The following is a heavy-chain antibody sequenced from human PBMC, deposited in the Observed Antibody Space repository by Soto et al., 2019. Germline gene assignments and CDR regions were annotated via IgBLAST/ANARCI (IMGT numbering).Heavy chain of an antibody. Sequence: QLQLQESGPGLVKPSETLSLTCTVSGGSISGSSYYWGWLRQSPEKGLEWIGTIFYTGTTYYDPSLKSLATISVDTSMNQFSLGVRAVTAAGTAVYYCARLRRSGSGVNCFSGSFDSCGQGTMVTLSS. D-gene: IGHD2-15*01. CDR2: IFYTGTT. J-gene: IGHJ4*02. CDR3: ARLRRSGSGVNCFSGSFDS. V-gene: IGHV4-39*01. CDR1: GGSISGSSYY.